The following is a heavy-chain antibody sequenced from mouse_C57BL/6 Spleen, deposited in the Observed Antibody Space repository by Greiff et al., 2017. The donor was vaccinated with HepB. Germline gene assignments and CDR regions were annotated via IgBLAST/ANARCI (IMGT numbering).Heavy chain of an antibody. CDR1: GFTFSSYA. Sequence: EVQRVESGGGLVKPGGSLKLSCAASGFTFSSYAMSWVRQTPEKRLEWVATISDGGSYTYYPDNVKGRFTISRDNAKNNLYLQMSHLKSEDTAMYYCARLSGNFFAYWGQGTLVTVSA. CDR2: ISDGGSYT. J-gene: IGHJ3*01. CDR3: ARLSGNFFAY. V-gene: IGHV5-4*01.